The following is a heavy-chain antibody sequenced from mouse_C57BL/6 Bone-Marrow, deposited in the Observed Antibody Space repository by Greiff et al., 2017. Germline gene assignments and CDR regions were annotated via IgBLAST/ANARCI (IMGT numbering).Heavy chain of an antibody. D-gene: IGHD1-1*01. J-gene: IGHJ1*03. CDR1: GYTFTSYW. CDR3: ASDDGSPWYFEV. Sequence: QVQLQQPGAELVKPGASVKLSCKASGYTFTSYWMHWVKQRPGQGLEWIGMIHPNSGSTNYNEKFKSKATLTVDKSSSTAYMQLSSLTSEDSAVYYCASDDGSPWYFEVWGTGTTVTVSS. CDR2: IHPNSGST. V-gene: IGHV1-64*01.